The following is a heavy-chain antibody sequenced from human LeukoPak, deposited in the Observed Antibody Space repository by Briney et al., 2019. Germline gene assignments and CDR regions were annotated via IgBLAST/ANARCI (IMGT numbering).Heavy chain of an antibody. Sequence: GRSLRLSCAASGFTFSSYAMHWVRQAPGKGLEWVAVISYDGSNKYYADSVKGRFTISRDNSKNTLYLQMNSLRAEDTAVYYCATHDSSGYFDYWGHGTLVTVSS. D-gene: IGHD3-22*01. CDR1: GFTFSSYA. J-gene: IGHJ4*01. CDR3: ATHDSSGYFDY. V-gene: IGHV3-30-3*01. CDR2: ISYDGSNK.